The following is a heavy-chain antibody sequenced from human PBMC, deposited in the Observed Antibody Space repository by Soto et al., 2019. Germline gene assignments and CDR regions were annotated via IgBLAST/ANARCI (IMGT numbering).Heavy chain of an antibody. D-gene: IGHD3-22*01. Sequence: PGGSLRLSCAVTGFTFSNYAMSWVRQAPGKGLEWVSAISGSGSNRYYADSVKGRFTISRDNSKNTLFLQMSSLRAEDSAIYYCAKVPFHATSGYYYVDYWGQRTLVTV. CDR3: AKVPFHATSGYYYVDY. J-gene: IGHJ4*02. CDR2: ISGSGSNR. V-gene: IGHV3-23*01. CDR1: GFTFSNYA.